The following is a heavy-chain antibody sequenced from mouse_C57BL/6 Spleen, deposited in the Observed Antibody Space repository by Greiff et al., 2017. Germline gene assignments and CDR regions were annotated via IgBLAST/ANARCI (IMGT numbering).Heavy chain of an antibody. CDR2: IDPETGGT. J-gene: IGHJ4*01. Sequence: VQVVESGAELVRPGASVTLSCKASGYTFTDYEMHWVKQTPVHGLEWIGAIDPETGGTAYNQKFKGKAILTADKSSSTAYMELRSLTSEDSAVYYCTRSPEGSYSNSYAMDYWGQGTSVTVSS. D-gene: IGHD2-5*01. CDR3: TRSPEGSYSNSYAMDY. CDR1: GYTFTDYE. V-gene: IGHV1-15*01.